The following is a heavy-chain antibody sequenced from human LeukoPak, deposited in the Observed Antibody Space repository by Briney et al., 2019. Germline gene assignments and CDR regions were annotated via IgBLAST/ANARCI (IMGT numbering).Heavy chain of an antibody. Sequence: PGGSLRLSCAASGFTFSSYAMHWVRQAPGKGLEWVAVISYDGSNKYYADSVKGRFTISRDNSKNTLYPQMNSLRAEDTAVYYCARDSLYQLPNDYWGQGTLVTVSS. CDR3: ARDSLYQLPNDY. CDR2: ISYDGSNK. J-gene: IGHJ4*02. D-gene: IGHD2-2*01. V-gene: IGHV3-30-3*01. CDR1: GFTFSSYA.